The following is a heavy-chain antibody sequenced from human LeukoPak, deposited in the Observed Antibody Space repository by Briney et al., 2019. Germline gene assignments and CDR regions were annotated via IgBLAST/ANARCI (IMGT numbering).Heavy chain of an antibody. D-gene: IGHD6-19*01. CDR2: ISAYNGNT. J-gene: IGHJ5*02. CDR1: GYTFTSYG. Sequence: ASVKVSCKASGYTFTSYGISWVRQAPGQGLEWMGWISAYNGNTNYAQKLQGRVTMTTDTSTRTAYMELRSLRSDDTAVYYCARVKVGSGWYRRANWFDPWGQGTLVTVS. CDR3: ARVKVGSGWYRRANWFDP. V-gene: IGHV1-18*01.